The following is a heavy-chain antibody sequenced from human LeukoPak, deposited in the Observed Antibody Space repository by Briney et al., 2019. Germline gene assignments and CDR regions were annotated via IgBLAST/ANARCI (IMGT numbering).Heavy chain of an antibody. D-gene: IGHD1-26*01. V-gene: IGHV4-39*07. CDR2: IYYSGST. CDR1: GGSISSSSYY. CDR3: ARGVGIVGATVDY. Sequence: PSETLSLTCTVSGGSISSSSYYWGWIRQPPGRGLEWIGNIYYSGSTYYNPSLKSRVTISVDTSKNQFSLKLSSVTAADTAVYYCARGVGIVGATVDYWGQGTLVTVSS. J-gene: IGHJ4*02.